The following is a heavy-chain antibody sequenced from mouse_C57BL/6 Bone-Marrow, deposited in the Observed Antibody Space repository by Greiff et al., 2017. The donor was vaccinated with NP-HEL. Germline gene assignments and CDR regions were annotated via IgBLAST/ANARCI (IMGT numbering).Heavy chain of an antibody. V-gene: IGHV1-50*01. CDR2: IDPSDSYT. D-gene: IGHD4-1*01. J-gene: IGHJ3*01. CDR1: GYTFTSYW. CDR3: ARELGRWFAY. Sequence: VQLQQPGAELVKPGASVKLSCKASGYTFTSYWMQWVKQRPGQGLEWIGEIDPSDSYTNYNQKFKGKATLTVDTSSSTAYMQLSSLTSEDSAVYYCARELGRWFAYWGQGTLVTVSA.